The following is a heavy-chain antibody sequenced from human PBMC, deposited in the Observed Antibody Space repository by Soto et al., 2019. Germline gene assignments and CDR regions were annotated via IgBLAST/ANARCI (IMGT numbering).Heavy chain of an antibody. CDR2: INSDGSST. V-gene: IGHV3-74*01. J-gene: IGHJ6*02. D-gene: IGHD2-21*02. CDR1: GFTFSSYW. CDR3: AREVVTAIDYGMDV. Sequence: GGSLRLSCAASGFTFSSYWMHWFRQAPGKGLVWVSRINSDGSSTSYADSVKGRFTIPRDNAKNTLYLQMNSLRAEDTAVYYCAREVVTAIDYGMDVWGQGTTVTVSS.